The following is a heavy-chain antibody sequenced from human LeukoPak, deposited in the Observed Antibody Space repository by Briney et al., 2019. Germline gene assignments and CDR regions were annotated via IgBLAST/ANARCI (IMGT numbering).Heavy chain of an antibody. D-gene: IGHD4-17*01. J-gene: IGHJ5*02. Sequence: VAPVKVSCKASGGTFSSYAISWVRQAPGQGLEWMGGIIPIFGTANYAQKFQGRVTITADESTSTAYMELSSLRSEDTAVYYCAWGSTVTIPRFDPWGQGTLVTVSS. CDR2: IIPIFGTA. V-gene: IGHV1-69*13. CDR3: AWGSTVTIPRFDP. CDR1: GGTFSSYA.